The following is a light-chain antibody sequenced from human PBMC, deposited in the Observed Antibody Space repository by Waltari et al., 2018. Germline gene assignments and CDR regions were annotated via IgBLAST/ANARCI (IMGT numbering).Light chain of an antibody. Sequence: QSALTQPPSASGSPGQSVTISCTGTSSDVVDYNSVSWYQHHPGKAPKLMIYEVNKRPSGVPDRFSASKAGNTASLTVSGLQAEDEADYYCSSYAGSNNLFGGGTKLTVL. CDR3: SSYAGSNNL. CDR1: SSDVVDYNS. CDR2: EVN. J-gene: IGLJ2*01. V-gene: IGLV2-8*01.